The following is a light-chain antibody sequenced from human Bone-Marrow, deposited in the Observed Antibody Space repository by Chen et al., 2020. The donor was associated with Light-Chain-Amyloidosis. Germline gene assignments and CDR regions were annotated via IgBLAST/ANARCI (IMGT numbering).Light chain of an antibody. Sequence: NFMLTQPHSVSESPGKTVIISCTRSSVSIATNYVQWYQQRPGSSPTTVLYEDDQRPSGVPDLFSGAIDRASNSASRTGCGLKTQVEADSYCQACQGSKQEVFAGGTKLTVL. V-gene: IGLV6-57*01. CDR1: SVSIATNY. CDR3: QACQGSKQEV. J-gene: IGLJ3*02. CDR2: EDD.